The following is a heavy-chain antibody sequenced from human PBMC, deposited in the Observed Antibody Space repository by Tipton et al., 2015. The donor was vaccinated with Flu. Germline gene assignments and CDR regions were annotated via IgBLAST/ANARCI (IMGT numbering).Heavy chain of an antibody. Sequence: SLRLSCAASGFTVSSNYMSWVRQAPGKGLELVSVIYSGGSTYYADSVKGRFTISRDNSKHTLYLQMNSLRAEDTAVYYCASLYGGSGYFDYWGQGTLVTVSS. V-gene: IGHV3-53*01. D-gene: IGHD4-23*01. CDR2: IYSGGST. J-gene: IGHJ4*02. CDR3: ASLYGGSGYFDY. CDR1: GFTVSSNY.